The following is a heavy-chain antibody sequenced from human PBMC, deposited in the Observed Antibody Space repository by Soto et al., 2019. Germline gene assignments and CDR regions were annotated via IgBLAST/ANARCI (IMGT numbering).Heavy chain of an antibody. V-gene: IGHV3-33*01. J-gene: IGHJ3*02. D-gene: IGHD3-16*01. CDR2: IWYDGSNK. CDR3: ARGEGDRTAGGDAFDI. CDR1: GFTFSSYG. Sequence: QVQLVESGGGVVQPGRSLRLSCAASGFTFSSYGMHWVRQAPGKGLEWVAVIWYDGSNKYYADSVKGRFTISRDNSKNTLYLQMNSLRAEDTAAYYCARGEGDRTAGGDAFDIWGQGTMVTVSS.